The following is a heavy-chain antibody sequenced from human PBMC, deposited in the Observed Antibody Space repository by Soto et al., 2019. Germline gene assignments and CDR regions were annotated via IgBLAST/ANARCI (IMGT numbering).Heavy chain of an antibody. J-gene: IGHJ3*02. D-gene: IGHD3-10*01. Sequence: PGGSLRLSCAASGFTFITYGMNWVRQAPGKGLEWVSYIGRSSSPIYYAASVKGRFTISRDNAQNSLSLQMNDLRDEDTAVYYCARDDYDSHHDFDIWGQGTMVTVSS. CDR1: GFTFITYG. CDR2: IGRSSSPI. V-gene: IGHV3-48*02. CDR3: ARDDYDSHHDFDI.